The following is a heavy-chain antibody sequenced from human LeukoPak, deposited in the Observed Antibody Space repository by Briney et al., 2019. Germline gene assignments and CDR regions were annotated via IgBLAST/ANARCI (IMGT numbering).Heavy chain of an antibody. V-gene: IGHV1-2*06. CDR3: ARDRDYVWGSYRLDAFDI. CDR1: GYTFTGYY. Sequence: ASVKVSCKASGYTFTGYYMHWVRQAPGQGLEWMGRINPNRGGTNYAQKFQGRVTMTRDTSISTAYMELSRLRSDDTAVYYCARDRDYVWGSYRLDAFDIWGQGTMVTVSS. CDR2: INPNRGGT. J-gene: IGHJ3*02. D-gene: IGHD3-16*02.